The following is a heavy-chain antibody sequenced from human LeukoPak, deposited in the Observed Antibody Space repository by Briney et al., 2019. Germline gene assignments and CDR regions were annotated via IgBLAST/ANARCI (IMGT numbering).Heavy chain of an antibody. CDR3: ARGYCSGGSCYEFDY. V-gene: IGHV4-59*01. CDR1: GGSISNYY. CDR2: IYYTGTT. J-gene: IGHJ4*02. Sequence: SETLSLTCTVSGGSISNYYWSWIRQPPGKGLEWIGYIYYTGTTNYSPSLKSRVTISVDTSKNQFSLKLSSVTAADTAVYYCARGYCSGGSCYEFDYWGQGTLVTVSS. D-gene: IGHD2-15*01.